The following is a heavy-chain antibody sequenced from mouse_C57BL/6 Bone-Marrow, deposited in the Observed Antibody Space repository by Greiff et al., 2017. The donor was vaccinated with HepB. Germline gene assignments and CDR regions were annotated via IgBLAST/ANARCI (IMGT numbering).Heavy chain of an antibody. CDR2: ISTYYGDA. CDR1: GYTFTDYA. V-gene: IGHV1-67*01. Sequence: VQLQQSGPELVRPGVSVKISCKGSGYTFTDYAMHWVKQSHAKSLEWIGVISTYYGDASYNQKFKDKAKMTVDKSSSTAYMELARLTSEDSAVYYCARNDGDHVWYFDVWGTGTTVTVSS. D-gene: IGHD1-2*01. J-gene: IGHJ1*03. CDR3: ARNDGDHVWYFDV.